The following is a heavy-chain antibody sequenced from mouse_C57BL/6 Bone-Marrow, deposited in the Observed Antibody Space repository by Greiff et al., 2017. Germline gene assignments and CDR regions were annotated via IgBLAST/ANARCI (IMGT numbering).Heavy chain of an antibody. CDR2: ISYSGSP. J-gene: IGHJ3*01. CDR3: ARGHGSSYTWFAY. V-gene: IGHV3-1*01. CDR1: GYSITSGYD. Sequence: EVQLVESGPGMVKPSQSLSLTCTVTGYSITSGYDWHWIRHFPGNKLEWMGYISYSGSPNYNPSLKSRISITHDTSKNHFFLKLNSVTTEDTATYYCARGHGSSYTWFAYWGQGTLVTVSA. D-gene: IGHD1-1*01.